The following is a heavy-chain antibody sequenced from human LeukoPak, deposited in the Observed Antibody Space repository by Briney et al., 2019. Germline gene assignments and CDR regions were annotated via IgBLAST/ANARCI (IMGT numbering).Heavy chain of an antibody. D-gene: IGHD3-16*02. V-gene: IGHV3-53*01. CDR2: IYSGRST. CDR1: GLTVSSKY. CDR3: ARGGIEGY. Sequence: GGSLRLSCAASGLTVSSKYMTWVRQAPGKGLEWVSIIYSGRSTVYADSVKGRFTISRDNSKNTVFLQMNSLRAEDTAVYYCARGGIEGYWGQGTLVTVSS. J-gene: IGHJ4*02.